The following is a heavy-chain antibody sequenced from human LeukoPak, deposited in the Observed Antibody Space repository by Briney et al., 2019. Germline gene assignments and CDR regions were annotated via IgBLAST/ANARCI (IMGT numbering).Heavy chain of an antibody. V-gene: IGHV4-39*01. J-gene: IGHJ4*02. CDR3: ASPTTMTTAIEY. CDR2: IYYSGST. CDR1: VGSISSSSYY. D-gene: IGHD4-17*01. Sequence: PSETLSLTCTVSVGSISSSSYYWGWIRQPPGKGLEWIGSIYYSGSTYYNPSLKSRVTISVDTSKNQFSLKLGSVTAADTAVYYCASPTTMTTAIEYWGQGTLVTVSS.